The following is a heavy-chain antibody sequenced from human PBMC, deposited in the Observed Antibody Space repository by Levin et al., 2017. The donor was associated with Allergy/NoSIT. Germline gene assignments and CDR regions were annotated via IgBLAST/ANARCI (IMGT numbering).Heavy chain of an antibody. CDR2: ISWNSGSI. Sequence: GGSLRLSCAASGFTFDDYAMHWVRQAPGKGLEWVSGISWNSGSIGYADSVKGRFTISRDNAKNSLYLQMNSLRTEDTALYYCARDNIGLPDAFDIWGQGTMVTV. J-gene: IGHJ3*02. CDR1: GFTFDDYA. V-gene: IGHV3-9*01. CDR3: ARDNIGLPDAFDI. D-gene: IGHD3-10*01.